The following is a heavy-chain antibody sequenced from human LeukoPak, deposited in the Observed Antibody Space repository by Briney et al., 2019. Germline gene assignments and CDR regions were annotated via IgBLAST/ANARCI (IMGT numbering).Heavy chain of an antibody. D-gene: IGHD3-10*01. V-gene: IGHV3-7*03. CDR1: GFTFSNAW. CDR3: ARVSWDYGSGSFDY. J-gene: IGHJ4*02. CDR2: VKEDGSEE. Sequence: PGGSLRLSCAASGFTFSNAWMSWVRQAPGKGLEWVANVKEDGSEEYYVDSVKGRFTISRDNAKNSLYLQMNSLRAEDTALYYCARVSWDYGSGSFDYWGQGTLVTVSS.